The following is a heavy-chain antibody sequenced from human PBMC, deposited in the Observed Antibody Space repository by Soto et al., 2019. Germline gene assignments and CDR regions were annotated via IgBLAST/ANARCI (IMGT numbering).Heavy chain of an antibody. J-gene: IGHJ6*02. CDR3: AREYGDYYDSSGYPYYYYGMDV. V-gene: IGHV3-72*01. D-gene: IGHD3-22*01. CDR2: TRNKANSYTT. Sequence: EVQLVESGGGLVQPGGSLRLSCAASGFTFSDHYMDWVRQAPGKGLEWVGRTRNKANSYTTEYAASVKGRFTISRDNSKNSLYLQKNTLKTEDTAVYYCAREYGDYYDSSGYPYYYYGMDVWGQGTTVTVSS. CDR1: GFTFSDHY.